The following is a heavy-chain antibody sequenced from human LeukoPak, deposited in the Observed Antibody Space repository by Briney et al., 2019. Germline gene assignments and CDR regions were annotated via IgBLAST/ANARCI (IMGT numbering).Heavy chain of an antibody. CDR3: ARTIGGSSAATGY. Sequence: PSETLSLTCTVSGGSIGSSSYYWGWIRQPPGKGLEWIGSIYYSGSTYYNPSLKSRVTISVDTSKNQFSLKLSSVTAADTAVYYCARTIGGSSAATGYWGQGTLVTVSS. CDR2: IYYSGST. V-gene: IGHV4-39*01. CDR1: GGSIGSSSYY. J-gene: IGHJ4*02. D-gene: IGHD2-2*01.